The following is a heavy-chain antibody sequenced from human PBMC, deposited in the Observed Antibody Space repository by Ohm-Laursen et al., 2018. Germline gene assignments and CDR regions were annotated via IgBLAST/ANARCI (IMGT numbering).Heavy chain of an antibody. CDR1: GFTFDDYA. CDR2: ISWNSVGT. Sequence: SLRLSCTASGFTFDDYAMHWVRQAPGKGLEWVSGISWNSVGTGYADSVKGRFTISRDNAKNLLYLQMNNLRAEDTAMYYCSRDYLSIWGQGTLVTVSS. D-gene: IGHD2/OR15-2a*01. J-gene: IGHJ3*01. CDR3: SRDYLSI. V-gene: IGHV3-9*01.